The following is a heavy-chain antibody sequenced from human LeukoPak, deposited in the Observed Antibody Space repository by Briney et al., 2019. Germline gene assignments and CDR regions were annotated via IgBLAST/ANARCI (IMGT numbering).Heavy chain of an antibody. Sequence: GSLRLSCAASGFSFSTFGMHWVRQAPGKGLEWVAVISYDASTNYYADSVKGRFTISRDNSKNNLYLQMNTLRVEDTAVYYCAKDRSGSYFDYWGQGTLVTVSS. J-gene: IGHJ4*02. CDR2: ISYDASTN. D-gene: IGHD1-26*01. CDR1: GFSFSTFG. V-gene: IGHV3-30*18. CDR3: AKDRSGSYFDY.